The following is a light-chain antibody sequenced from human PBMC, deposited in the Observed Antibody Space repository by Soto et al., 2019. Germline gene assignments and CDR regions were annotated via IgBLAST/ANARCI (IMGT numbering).Light chain of an antibody. V-gene: IGKV1-5*01. CDR2: DAS. J-gene: IGKJ1*01. CDR1: QSISSW. Sequence: DIQMTQSPSTLSASVGDRVTITCRASQSISSWLAWYQQKPGKAPKLLIYDASSLESGVPSRFSGSGSGTEFTLTTSSLQPDDFATYYCQQYNSYSRTFGQGPKVNIK. CDR3: QQYNSYSRT.